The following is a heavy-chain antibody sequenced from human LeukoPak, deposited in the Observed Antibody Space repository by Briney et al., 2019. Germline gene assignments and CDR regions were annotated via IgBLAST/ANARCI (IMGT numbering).Heavy chain of an antibody. CDR1: GGSISSSSYY. CDR2: IYYSGST. V-gene: IGHV4-39*01. CDR3: ARINPPYYYYGMDV. J-gene: IGHJ6*02. D-gene: IGHD1-14*01. Sequence: PSETLSLTCTVSGGSISSSSYYWGWIRQPPGKGLEWIGSIYYSGSTYYNPSLKSRVTISVDTSKNQFSLKLSSVTAADTAVYYCARINPPYYYYGMDVWGQGTTVTVSS.